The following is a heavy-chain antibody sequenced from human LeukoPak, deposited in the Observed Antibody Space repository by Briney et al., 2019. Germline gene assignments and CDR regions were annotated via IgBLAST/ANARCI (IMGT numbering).Heavy chain of an antibody. Sequence: SVKVSCKASGGTFCSYAISWVRQAPGQGLEWMGGIIPIFVTAKYAQKFQGRVTITADESTSTAYLELSSLRSEDTAVYYCARGYRGGQWLVKTPYYFDYWGQGTLVTVSS. V-gene: IGHV1-69*01. J-gene: IGHJ4*02. CDR1: GGTFCSYA. CDR2: IIPIFVTA. CDR3: ARGYRGGQWLVKTPYYFDY. D-gene: IGHD6-19*01.